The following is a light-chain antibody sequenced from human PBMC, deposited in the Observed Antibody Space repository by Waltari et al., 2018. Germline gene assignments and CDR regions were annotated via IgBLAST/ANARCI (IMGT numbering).Light chain of an antibody. Sequence: QSALTQPRPVSGSPGQSVTISCTGTSSDAGGYNYVSWYQQHPGKAPKFMIYDVSQRPSGVPDRFSGSKSANTASLTISGLQAEDEADYYCCSYAGRYTWVFGGGTKLTVL. CDR1: SSDAGGYNY. CDR3: CSYAGRYTWV. CDR2: DVS. J-gene: IGLJ3*02. V-gene: IGLV2-11*01.